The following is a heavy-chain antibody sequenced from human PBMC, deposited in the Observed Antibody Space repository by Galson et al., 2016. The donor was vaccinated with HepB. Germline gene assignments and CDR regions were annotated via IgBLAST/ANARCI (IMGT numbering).Heavy chain of an antibody. J-gene: IGHJ3*02. D-gene: IGHD3-10*01. CDR2: IHSDSSYI. V-gene: IGHV3-21*01. CDR3: VRDSHFGAFDI. CDR1: GLPFSTYS. Sequence: SLRLSCAASGLPFSTYSMNWVRQAPGKGLEWVSYIHSDSSYIYYADSVNGRFTISRDNAKNSLSLRMNSLRAEDTAVYYCVRDSHFGAFDIWGQGTMVTVSP.